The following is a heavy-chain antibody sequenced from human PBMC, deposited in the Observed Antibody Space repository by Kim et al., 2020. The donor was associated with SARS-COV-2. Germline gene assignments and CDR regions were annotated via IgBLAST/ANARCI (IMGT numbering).Heavy chain of an antibody. Sequence: GGSLRLSCAASGFTFSSYSMNWVRQAPGKGLEWVSYISSSSSTIYYADSVKGRFTISRDNAKNSLYLQMNSLRAEDTAVYYCASLLITWGSDYYCGMDVWGQGTTVTVSS. CDR2: ISSSSSTI. V-gene: IGHV3-48*04. D-gene: IGHD7-27*01. CDR1: GFTFSSYS. J-gene: IGHJ6*02. CDR3: ASLLITWGSDYYCGMDV.